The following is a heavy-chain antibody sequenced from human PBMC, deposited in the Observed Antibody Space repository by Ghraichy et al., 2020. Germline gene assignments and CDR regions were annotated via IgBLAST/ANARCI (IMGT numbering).Heavy chain of an antibody. CDR3: ARVVYGAAGTYGGDSNWFDP. Sequence: TLSLTCTVSGGSISSYYWSWIRQPAGKGLEWIGRIYTSGSTNYNPSLKSRVTMSVDTSKNQFSLKLSSVTAADTAMYYCARVVYGAAGTYGGDSNWFDPWGQGTLVTVSS. CDR2: IYTSGST. V-gene: IGHV4-4*07. CDR1: GGSISSYY. D-gene: IGHD6-13*01. J-gene: IGHJ5*02.